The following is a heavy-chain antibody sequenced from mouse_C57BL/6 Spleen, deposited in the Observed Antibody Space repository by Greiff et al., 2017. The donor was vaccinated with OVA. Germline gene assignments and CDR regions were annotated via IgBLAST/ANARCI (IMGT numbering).Heavy chain of an antibody. CDR3: ARGGWGFAY. Sequence: VKLLESGPELVKPGASVKLSCKASGYTFTSYDINWVKQRPGQGLEWIGWIYPRDGSTKYHEKFKGKATLTVDTSSSTAYMELHSLTSEDSAVYFCARGGWGFAYWGQGTLVTVSA. D-gene: IGHD3-3*01. J-gene: IGHJ3*01. CDR1: GYTFTSYD. CDR2: IYPRDGST. V-gene: IGHV1-85*01.